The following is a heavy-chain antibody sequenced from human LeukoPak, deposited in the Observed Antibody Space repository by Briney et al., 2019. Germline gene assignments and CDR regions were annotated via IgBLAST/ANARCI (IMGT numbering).Heavy chain of an antibody. Sequence: GGSLRLSCAASGFTFSSYSMNWVRQAPGKGLEWVSYISDSGKTIYYADSVKGRFTISRDNARNSLYLQMNSLRAEDTAVYYCVRRFDYWGQGNLVTVSS. CDR3: VRRFDY. V-gene: IGHV3-48*04. CDR1: GFTFSSYS. J-gene: IGHJ4*02. CDR2: ISDSGKTI.